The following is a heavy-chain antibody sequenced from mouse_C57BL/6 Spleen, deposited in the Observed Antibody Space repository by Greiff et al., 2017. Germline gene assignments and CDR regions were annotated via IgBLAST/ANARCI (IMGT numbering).Heavy chain of an antibody. CDR2: IYPGDGDT. CDR1: GYAFSSYW. V-gene: IGHV1-80*01. J-gene: IGHJ3*01. CDR3: ARGGDYGEWCAY. Sequence: QVQLQQSGAELVKPGASVKISCKASGYAFSSYWMNWVKQRPGKGLEWLGQIYPGDGDTNYNGKFKGKATLTADKSSSTAYMQLSSLPSEDSAVDFWARGGDYGEWCAYWGQGTLVTVSA. D-gene: IGHD2-4*01.